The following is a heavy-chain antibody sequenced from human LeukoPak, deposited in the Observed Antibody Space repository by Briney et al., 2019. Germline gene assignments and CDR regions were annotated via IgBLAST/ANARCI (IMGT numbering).Heavy chain of an antibody. CDR2: INPNSGGT. D-gene: IGHD3-10*01. CDR3: ARVFTRVRGIMFDLVYYFDY. Sequence: ASVKVSGKASGYTFTGYYMHWVRQAPGQGLEWMGWINPNSGGTNYAQKFQGWVTMTRDTSISTAYMELSRLRSDDTAVYYCARVFTRVRGIMFDLVYYFDYWGQGTLVIVSS. J-gene: IGHJ4*02. V-gene: IGHV1-2*04. CDR1: GYTFTGYY.